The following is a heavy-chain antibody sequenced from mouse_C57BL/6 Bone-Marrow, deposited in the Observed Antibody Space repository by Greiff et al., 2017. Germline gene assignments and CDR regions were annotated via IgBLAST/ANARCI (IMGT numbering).Heavy chain of an antibody. V-gene: IGHV1-69*01. J-gene: IGHJ4*01. D-gene: IGHD4-1*01. Sequence: VQLQQPGAELVMPGASVKLSCKASGYTFTSYWMHWVKQRPGQGLEWIGEIDPSDSYTNYNQKFKGKSTLTVDTSSSTAYMQLSSLTSEDSAVYYCARGGGTGAMDYWGQGTSVTVSS. CDR2: IDPSDSYT. CDR1: GYTFTSYW. CDR3: ARGGGTGAMDY.